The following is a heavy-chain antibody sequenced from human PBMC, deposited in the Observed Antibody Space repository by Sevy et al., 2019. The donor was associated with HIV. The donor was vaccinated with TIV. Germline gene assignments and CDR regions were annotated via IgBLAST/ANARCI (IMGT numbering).Heavy chain of an antibody. CDR1: GFTFSDYG. V-gene: IGHV3-30*02. CDR3: VPGVTIFGVPVY. Sequence: GGSLRPSCAASGFTFSDYGMHWVRQAPGKGLEWVAFIRYDGSNKYYADSVKGRFTISRDNSKDTLYLQMNSLRPADTAVFYCVPGVTIFGVPVYWGQGTLVTVSS. J-gene: IGHJ4*02. D-gene: IGHD3-3*01. CDR2: IRYDGSNK.